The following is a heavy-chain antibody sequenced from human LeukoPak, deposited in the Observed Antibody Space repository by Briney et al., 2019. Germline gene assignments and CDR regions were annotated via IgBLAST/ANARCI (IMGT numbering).Heavy chain of an antibody. CDR2: ISADGSSK. CDR3: ARAKEIWSTLGD. V-gene: IGHV3-30-3*01. D-gene: IGHD3-16*01. CDR1: GFIFSTDV. Sequence: GGSLRLSCAASGFIFSTDVMHWVRQAPGKGLEWVAVISADGSSKYYADSERGRFTISRDNSKNTLFVQMNSLRAEDTAVYYCARAKEIWSTLGDWGQGTLVTVSS. J-gene: IGHJ4*02.